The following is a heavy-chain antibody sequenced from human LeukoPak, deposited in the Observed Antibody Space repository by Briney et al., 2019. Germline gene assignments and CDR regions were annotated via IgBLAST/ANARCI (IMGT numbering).Heavy chain of an antibody. D-gene: IGHD3-22*01. CDR1: GGSINNSSHY. CDR3: ARHYYDSGGYWDY. V-gene: IGHV4-39*07. J-gene: IGHJ4*02. Sequence: SETLSLTCTVSGGSINNSSHYWGWIRQPPGKGLEWIGNLYYTGTTYYTPSLKSQVTISIDTSRSQFSLKLSSVTAADTAVYYCARHYYDSGGYWDYWGQGTLVTVSS. CDR2: LYYTGTT.